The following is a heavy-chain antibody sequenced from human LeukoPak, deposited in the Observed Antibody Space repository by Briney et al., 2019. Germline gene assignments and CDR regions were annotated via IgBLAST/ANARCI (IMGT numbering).Heavy chain of an antibody. CDR3: ANPSTPDYYDSSGYYRGDAFDI. Sequence: GGSLRLSCAASGFTFSSYAMSWVRQAPGKGLEWVSAISGSGGSTYYADSVKGRFTIFRDNSKNTLCLQMNSLRAEDTAVYYCANPSTPDYYDSSGYYRGDAFDIWGQGTMVTVSS. CDR2: ISGSGGST. V-gene: IGHV3-23*01. CDR1: GFTFSSYA. D-gene: IGHD3-22*01. J-gene: IGHJ3*02.